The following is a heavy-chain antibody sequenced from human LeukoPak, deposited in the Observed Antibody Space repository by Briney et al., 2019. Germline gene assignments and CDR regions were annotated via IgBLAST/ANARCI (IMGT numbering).Heavy chain of an antibody. CDR1: GYTFTSYH. CDR3: ARGMFDNSGTYYYFYYALDV. CDR2: MNAKSGHI. D-gene: IGHD3-22*01. Sequence: ASVKVSCKASGYTFTSYHIDWVRQAPGQGPEWMGWMNAKSGHIGYAQKFEGRVTMTRDTSTNTAYMELSGLRSEDTAVYYCARGMFDNSGTYYYFYYALDVWGQGTTVTVSS. J-gene: IGHJ6*02. V-gene: IGHV1-8*01.